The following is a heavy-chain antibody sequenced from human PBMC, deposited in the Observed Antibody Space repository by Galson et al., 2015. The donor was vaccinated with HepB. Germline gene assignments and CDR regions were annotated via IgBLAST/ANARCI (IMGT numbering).Heavy chain of an antibody. D-gene: IGHD2-15*01. Sequence: SLRLSCAASGFTFSSNNMHWVRQALGKGLEWVAVIWLDGSNRYHADSVKGRFTISRDNSKNTLFLQMSSLRVEDTAVYYCARDKDDAMDVWGQGTTVTVSS. CDR2: IWLDGSNR. CDR1: GFTFSSNN. V-gene: IGHV3-33*08. CDR3: ARDKDDAMDV. J-gene: IGHJ6*02.